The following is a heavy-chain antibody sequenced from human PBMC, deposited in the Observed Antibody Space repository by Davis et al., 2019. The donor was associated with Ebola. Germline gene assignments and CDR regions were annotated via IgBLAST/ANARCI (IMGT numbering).Heavy chain of an antibody. CDR3: ARVPIFGKNWFDP. V-gene: IGHV4-34*01. CDR2: INHCVST. CDR1: GGSFSGYY. D-gene: IGHD3-3*01. J-gene: IGHJ5*02. Sequence: PSETLSLTFAVYGGSFSGYYWSWIRQPPGKGLEWIGEINHCVSTNYNPSLKSRVTISVDTSKNQFSLKLGSVTAADTAVYYCARVPIFGKNWFDPWGQGTLVTVSS.